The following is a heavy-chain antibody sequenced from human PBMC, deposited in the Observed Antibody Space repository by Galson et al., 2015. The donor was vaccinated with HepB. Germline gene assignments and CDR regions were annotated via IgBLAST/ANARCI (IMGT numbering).Heavy chain of an antibody. CDR3: ARYTFHSMNDS. D-gene: IGHD2/OR15-2a*01. CDR1: SGSIISSSYY. CDR2: VLSSGDT. V-gene: IGHV4-39*01. J-gene: IGHJ4*02. Sequence: SETLSLTCTVSSGSIISSSYYWGWIRQPPGKGLEWIGHVLSSGDTSYNPSLRSRVAIFVDTPKNLFSLRLSSVTPADTAVYYCARYTFHSMNDSWGQGALVTVSS.